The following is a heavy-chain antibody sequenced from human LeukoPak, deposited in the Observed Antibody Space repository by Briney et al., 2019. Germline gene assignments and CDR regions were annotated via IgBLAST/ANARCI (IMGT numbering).Heavy chain of an antibody. V-gene: IGHV3-13*01. CDR2: IGTAGDT. Sequence: GGSLRLSCAASGFTFSSYDMHWVRQATGKGLEWVSAIGTAGDTYYPGSVKGRFTISRENAKNSLYLQMSSLRAGDTAVYYCARSLRYYYDSSGYYYYFDYWGQGTLATVSS. D-gene: IGHD3-22*01. CDR1: GFTFSSYD. J-gene: IGHJ4*02. CDR3: ARSLRYYYDSSGYYYYFDY.